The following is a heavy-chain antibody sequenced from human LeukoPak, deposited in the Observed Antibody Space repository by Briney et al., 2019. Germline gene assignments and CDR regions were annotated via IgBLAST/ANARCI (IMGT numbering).Heavy chain of an antibody. CDR1: GGSISSYY. Sequence: PSETLSLTCTVSGGSISSYYWSWIRQPPGKGLERLGYIYYSGSTNYNPSLKSRVTISVDTSQNQFSLKLSSVTAADTAVYYCAREGFCSGGTCSNWFDPGAREPWSPSPQ. V-gene: IGHV4-59*01. J-gene: IGHJ5*02. D-gene: IGHD2-15*01. CDR2: IYYSGST. CDR3: AREGFCSGGTCSNWFDP.